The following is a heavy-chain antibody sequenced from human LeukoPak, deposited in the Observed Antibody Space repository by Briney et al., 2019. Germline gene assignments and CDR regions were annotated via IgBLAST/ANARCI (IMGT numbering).Heavy chain of an antibody. D-gene: IGHD1-26*01. Sequence: PSETLSLTCTVSGGSISSSSYYWGWIRQPPGKGLEWIGSIYYSGSTYYNPSLKSRVTISVDTSKNQFSLKLSSVTAADTAVYYCARYSGSYSAFDYWGQGTLVTVSS. V-gene: IGHV4-39*01. CDR2: IYYSGST. CDR1: GGSISSSSYY. CDR3: ARYSGSYSAFDY. J-gene: IGHJ4*02.